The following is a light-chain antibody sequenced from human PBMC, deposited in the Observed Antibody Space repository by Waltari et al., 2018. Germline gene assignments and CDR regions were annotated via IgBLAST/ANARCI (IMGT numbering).Light chain of an antibody. J-gene: IGLJ3*02. CDR1: SSNIGGNA. V-gene: IGLV1-44*01. CDR2: TND. CDR3: AAWDDTLNGRV. Sequence: QSVLAQPPSASGTPGQGVTISCSGSSSNIGGNAVSRYQQFPGTAPKLLIYTNDQRPSGVPDRFSASKSGTSASLAISGLQSEDEAHYYCAAWDDTLNGRVFGGGTKVTVL.